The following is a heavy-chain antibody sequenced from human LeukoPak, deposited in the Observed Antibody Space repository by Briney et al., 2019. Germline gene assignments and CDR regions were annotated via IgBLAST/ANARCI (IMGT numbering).Heavy chain of an antibody. J-gene: IGHJ4*02. Sequence: GASVKGSCKASGGTFSSYAISWVRQAPGQGLEWMGGIIPIFGTANYAQKFQGRVTITADESTSTAYMELSSLRSEDTAVYYCARGHCSSTSCYAVQFDYWGQGTLVTVSS. CDR1: GGTFSSYA. CDR2: IIPIFGTA. V-gene: IGHV1-69*13. CDR3: ARGHCSSTSCYAVQFDY. D-gene: IGHD2-2*01.